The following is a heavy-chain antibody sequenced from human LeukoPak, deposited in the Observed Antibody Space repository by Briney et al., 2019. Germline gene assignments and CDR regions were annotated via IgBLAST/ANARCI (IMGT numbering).Heavy chain of an antibody. V-gene: IGHV3-23*01. J-gene: IGHJ4*02. Sequence: SGGTLRLSCAASGFTFSSYGMSWVRQAPGKGLEWVSAISGSGGSTYYADSVKGRFTISRDNSKNTLYLQMNSLRAEDTAVYYCAKDHRAYCGGDCVDFDYWGQGTLVTVSS. CDR3: AKDHRAYCGGDCVDFDY. CDR2: ISGSGGST. CDR1: GFTFSSYG. D-gene: IGHD2-21*02.